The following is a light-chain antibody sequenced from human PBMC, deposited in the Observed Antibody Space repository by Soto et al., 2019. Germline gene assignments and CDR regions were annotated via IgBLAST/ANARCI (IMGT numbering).Light chain of an antibody. J-gene: IGKJ1*01. CDR2: GTS. Sequence: DIVLTQSPGTLSVSPGERATLSCRASQTISSNYLAWYQQKPGQPPSLLIYGTSSRATGIPVRFSGSGSRTDFSLTISRLEPEDAAIYYCQQYVSWTFGQGTKVEIK. V-gene: IGKV3-20*01. CDR3: QQYVSWT. CDR1: QTISSNY.